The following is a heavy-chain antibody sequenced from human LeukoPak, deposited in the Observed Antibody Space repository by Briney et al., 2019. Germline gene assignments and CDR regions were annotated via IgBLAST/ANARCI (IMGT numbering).Heavy chain of an antibody. CDR2: ISNTGGNT. J-gene: IGHJ2*01. CDR1: GFTYTSYT. D-gene: IGHD1-26*01. Sequence: PGGSLRLSCAASGFTYTSYTMRWARQAPGKGLEWVAGISNTGGNTEYADSVKGRFTISRDNSKNTLFLHMNTLRAEDTAIYYCAKDRTVGASYWYFDLWGRGTLVTVSS. V-gene: IGHV3-23*01. CDR3: AKDRTVGASYWYFDL.